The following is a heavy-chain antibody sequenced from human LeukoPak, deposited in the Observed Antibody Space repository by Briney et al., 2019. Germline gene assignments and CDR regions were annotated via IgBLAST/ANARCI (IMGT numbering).Heavy chain of an antibody. D-gene: IGHD5-24*01. CDR1: GFTFSAYN. J-gene: IGHJ5*02. CDR2: ISGSSSAI. CDR3: VRDRTLGARDGFILA. V-gene: IGHV3-48*01. Sequence: GSLRLSCAASGFTFSAYNMIWVRQAPGKGLEWLSYISGSSSAIYYADSVQGRFTISRDNAKNSLSLQMSSLRVEDTAVYYCVRDRTLGARDGFILAWGQGTLVTVSS.